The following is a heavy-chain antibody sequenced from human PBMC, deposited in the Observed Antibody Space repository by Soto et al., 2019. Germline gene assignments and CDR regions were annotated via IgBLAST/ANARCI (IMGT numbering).Heavy chain of an antibody. CDR1: GFTFTDHY. J-gene: IGHJ6*02. CDR3: ARTAANHYYYALDV. D-gene: IGHD6-13*01. Sequence: EVQLVESGGGLVQPGGSLRLSCAASGFTFTDHYMDWVRQAPGKGLEWVGRARNKANSYTTEYASSVKGRFTISRDDSKNSLFLQMNSLKTDDTAVYYCARTAANHYYYALDVWGRGTTVSVSS. CDR2: ARNKANSYTT. V-gene: IGHV3-72*01.